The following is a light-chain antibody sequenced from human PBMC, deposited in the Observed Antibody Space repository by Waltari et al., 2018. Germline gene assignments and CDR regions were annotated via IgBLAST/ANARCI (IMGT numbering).Light chain of an antibody. V-gene: IGLV1-44*01. Sequence: QSVLIQPPSASGAPGQRVTISCSGSSSNIGSNTVNWYRHLPGTAPKLLIHSKNLRPSGVPDRFSGSKSGASASLAISGLQSEDEAVYYCATWDDDSLYVLFGGGTKLTVL. CDR3: ATWDDDSLYVL. CDR2: SKN. J-gene: IGLJ2*01. CDR1: SSNIGSNT.